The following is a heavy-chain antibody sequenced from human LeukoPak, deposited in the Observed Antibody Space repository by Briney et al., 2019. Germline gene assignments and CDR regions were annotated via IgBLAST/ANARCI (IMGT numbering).Heavy chain of an antibody. CDR1: GGSFSGYY. J-gene: IGHJ4*02. D-gene: IGHD3-22*01. CDR2: INHSGST. CDR3: ARDSSGYPFDY. V-gene: IGHV4-34*01. Sequence: SETLSLTCAVYGGSFSGYYWSWIRQPPGKGLEWIGEINHSGSTNYNPSLKSRVTISVDTSKNQFSLKLSSVTAADTAVYYCARDSSGYPFDYWGQGALVTVSS.